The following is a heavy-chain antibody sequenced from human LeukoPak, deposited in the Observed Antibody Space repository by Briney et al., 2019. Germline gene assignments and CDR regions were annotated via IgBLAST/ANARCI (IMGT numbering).Heavy chain of an antibody. J-gene: IGHJ4*02. V-gene: IGHV4-34*01. Sequence: PSETLSLTCAVYGGSFSGHYWSWIRQPPGKGLEWIGEVSYSGNSNYNPSLKSRVTISVDTSKSQFSLRLTSVTAADTAVYYCARRRDWNDVLDYWGRGTLVTVSS. CDR3: ARRRDWNDVLDY. CDR2: VSYSGNS. CDR1: GGSFSGHY. D-gene: IGHD1-1*01.